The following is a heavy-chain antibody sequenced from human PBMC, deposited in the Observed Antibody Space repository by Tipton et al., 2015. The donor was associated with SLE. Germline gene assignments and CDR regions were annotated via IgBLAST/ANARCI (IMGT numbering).Heavy chain of an antibody. V-gene: IGHV4-34*01. Sequence: TLSLTCAVYGGSFSGYYWSWIRQPPGKGLEWIGEINHSGSTNYNPSLKSRVTISVDTSKNQFSLKLSSVTAADTAVYYCARREGIAAAGIIDWGQGTLVTVSS. D-gene: IGHD6-13*01. CDR3: ARREGIAAAGIID. J-gene: IGHJ4*02. CDR2: INHSGST. CDR1: GGSFSGYY.